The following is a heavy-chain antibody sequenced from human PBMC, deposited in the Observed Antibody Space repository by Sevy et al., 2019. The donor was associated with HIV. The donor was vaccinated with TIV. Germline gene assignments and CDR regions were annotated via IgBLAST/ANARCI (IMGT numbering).Heavy chain of an antibody. Sequence: GGSLRLSCAASGFTFDDYAMHWVRQAPGKGLEWVSGISWNSGSIGYAYSVKGRFTILRDNAKNSLYLQINSLRAEDTALYDCARDPGFRQASEGVFDYWGQGTLVTVSS. V-gene: IGHV3-9*01. CDR2: ISWNSGSI. D-gene: IGHD3-16*01. CDR3: ARDPGFRQASEGVFDY. CDR1: GFTFDDYA. J-gene: IGHJ4*02.